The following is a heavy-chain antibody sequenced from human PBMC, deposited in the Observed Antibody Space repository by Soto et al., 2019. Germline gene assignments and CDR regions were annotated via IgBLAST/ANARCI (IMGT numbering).Heavy chain of an antibody. J-gene: IGHJ6*02. CDR3: ARDTVAGHYYYGMDV. CDR2: ISAYNGNT. D-gene: IGHD6-19*01. Sequence: ASVKVSCKASGYTFTSYGISWVRQAPGQGLEWMGWISAYNGNTKYAQKFQGRVTITRDTSASTAYMELSSLRSEDTAVYYCARDTVAGHYYYGMDVWGQGTTVTVSS. CDR1: GYTFTSYG. V-gene: IGHV1-18*01.